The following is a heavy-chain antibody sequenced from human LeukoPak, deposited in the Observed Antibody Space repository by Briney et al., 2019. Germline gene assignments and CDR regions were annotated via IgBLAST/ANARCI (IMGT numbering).Heavy chain of an antibody. V-gene: IGHV3-23*01. CDR3: AIDPNWGTHS. CDR2: IGSSGGGI. CDR1: GFTFSTYT. D-gene: IGHD7-27*01. Sequence: PGGSLRLSCAASGFTFSTYTMYWVRHPPGKRLEWVSIIGSSGGGIHYADSVKGRFTISRDNSKNALYLQMNRLRVEDTAVYYCAIDPNWGTHSWGQGVLVTVSS. J-gene: IGHJ4*02.